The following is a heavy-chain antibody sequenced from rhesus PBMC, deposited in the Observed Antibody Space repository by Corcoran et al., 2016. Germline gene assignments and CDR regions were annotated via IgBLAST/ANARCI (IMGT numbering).Heavy chain of an antibody. D-gene: IGHD1-7*02. CDR2: IDGRGADT. J-gene: IGHJ4*01. CDR3: ARTSYNWNDGYFYY. CDR1: GGSISDDYY. V-gene: IGHV4-106*01. Sequence: QVQLQESGPGLLKPSETLSLTCAVSGGSISDDYYWSWIRQPPGNELVWFGYIDGRGADTNDHPSLNKRVSMSIDTSKNQFALKLSAVTAADTALYYGARTSYNWNDGYFYYCCQGVLVTVSS.